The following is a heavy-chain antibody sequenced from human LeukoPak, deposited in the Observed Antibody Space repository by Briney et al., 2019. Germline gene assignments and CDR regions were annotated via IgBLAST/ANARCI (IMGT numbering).Heavy chain of an antibody. J-gene: IGHJ6*03. Sequence: PSETLSLTCAVYGGSFSDYYWSWIRQPPGKGLEWIGEINHSGSTNYNPSLKSRVIISADTSKNQFSLKLSSVTAADTAVFYCARRATTSRFTLVRNNPVRFYYYYMDVRGKGTTVTISS. CDR2: INHSGST. D-gene: IGHD3-10*01. V-gene: IGHV4-34*01. CDR1: GGSFSDYY. CDR3: ARRATTSRFTLVRNNPVRFYYYYMDV.